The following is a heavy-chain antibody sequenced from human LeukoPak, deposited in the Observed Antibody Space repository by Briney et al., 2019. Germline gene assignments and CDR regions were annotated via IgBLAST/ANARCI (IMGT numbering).Heavy chain of an antibody. CDR2: IYYSGST. V-gene: IGHV4-59*12. Sequence: SETLSLTCTVSGGSISSYYWSWIRLPPGKGLEWIGYIYYSGSTNYNPSLKSRVTISVDTSKNQFSLKLSSVTAADTAVYYCARTDSSGYYGLDYWGQGTLVTVSS. CDR3: ARTDSSGYYGLDY. J-gene: IGHJ4*02. D-gene: IGHD3-22*01. CDR1: GGSISSYY.